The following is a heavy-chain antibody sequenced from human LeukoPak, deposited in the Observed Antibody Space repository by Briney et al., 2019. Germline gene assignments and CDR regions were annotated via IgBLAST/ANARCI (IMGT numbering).Heavy chain of an antibody. CDR1: GGSFSIGDW. J-gene: IGHJ6*03. Sequence: SETLSLTCAVSGGSFSIGDWWSWVRQPPGKGLEWIGEIHHTGITNFNPSLWSRVTMSLDRSKNQFSLNLTSVTAADTAVYYCARVRNYYMDVWGKGTTVTVSS. CDR2: IHHTGIT. V-gene: IGHV4-4*02. CDR3: ARVRNYYMDV.